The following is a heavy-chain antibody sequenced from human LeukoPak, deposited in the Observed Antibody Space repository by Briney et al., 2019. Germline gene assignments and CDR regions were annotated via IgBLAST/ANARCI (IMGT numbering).Heavy chain of an antibody. CDR3: AREYGWSSGYWYYFDY. CDR1: GFTFSSYA. V-gene: IGHV3-30-3*01. Sequence: GRSLRLSCAASGFTFSSYAMHWVRQAPGKGLEWVAVISYDGSNKYYADSVKGRFTISRDNFKNTLYLQMNSLRAEDTAVYYCAREYGWSSGYWYYFDYWGQGTLVTVSS. D-gene: IGHD3-22*01. CDR2: ISYDGSNK. J-gene: IGHJ4*02.